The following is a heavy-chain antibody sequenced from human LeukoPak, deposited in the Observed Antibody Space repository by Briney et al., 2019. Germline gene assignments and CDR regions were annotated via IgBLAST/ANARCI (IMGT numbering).Heavy chain of an antibody. J-gene: IGHJ4*02. CDR2: IYYSGST. V-gene: IGHV4-39*01. CDR1: GGSISSSSYY. Sequence: PSETLSLTCTVSGGSISSSSYYWRWIRQPPGKGLEWIGSIYYSGSTYYNPSLKSRVTISVDTSKNQFSLKLSSVTAADTAVYYCARLTPRLYYYDSSGYSPFDYSGQGTLVTVSS. D-gene: IGHD3-22*01. CDR3: ARLTPRLYYYDSSGYSPFDY.